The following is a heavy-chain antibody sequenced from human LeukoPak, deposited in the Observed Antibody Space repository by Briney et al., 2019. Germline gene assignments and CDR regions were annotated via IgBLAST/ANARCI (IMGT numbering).Heavy chain of an antibody. CDR3: ARTHYDNSGYFFDY. V-gene: IGHV4-59*01. J-gene: IGHJ4*02. CDR2: IYYSGST. D-gene: IGHD3-22*01. CDR1: GGSISSYY. Sequence: PSETLSLTCTVSGGSISSYYWSWIRQPPGKGLEWLGFIYYSGSTNYNPSLKSRVTISVDTSKNQFSLKLSSVTAADTAVYYCARTHYDNSGYFFDYWGQGTLVTVSS.